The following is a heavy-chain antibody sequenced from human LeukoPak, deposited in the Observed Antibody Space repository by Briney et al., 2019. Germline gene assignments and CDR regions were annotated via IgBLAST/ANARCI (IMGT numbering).Heavy chain of an antibody. CDR2: IKQDGSEK. V-gene: IGHV3-7*01. Sequence: PGGSLRLSCAASGFTFSRYWMSWVRQAPGKGLEWVANIKQDGSEKYYVDSVKGRFTISRDNAKNSLYLQMNSLRAEDTAVYYCARALITIFGVVIFDSWGQGTLVTVSS. CDR3: ARALITIFGVVIFDS. CDR1: GFTFSRYW. D-gene: IGHD3-3*01. J-gene: IGHJ4*02.